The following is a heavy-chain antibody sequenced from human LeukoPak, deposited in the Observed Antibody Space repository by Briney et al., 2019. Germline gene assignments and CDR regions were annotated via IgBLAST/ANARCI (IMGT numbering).Heavy chain of an antibody. CDR1: GGTFRTFA. D-gene: IGHD4-17*01. CDR2: IIPMINTP. CDR3: AIFQGTYGDNDNDF. Sequence: SVKVSCKASGGTFRTFAINWVRQAPGKGLEWMGGIIPMINTPKYAQRFQGRVSITADESTSTGYMEVSSLRSEDTAVYYCAIFQGTYGDNDNDFWGQGTLVTVSS. V-gene: IGHV1-69*13. J-gene: IGHJ4*02.